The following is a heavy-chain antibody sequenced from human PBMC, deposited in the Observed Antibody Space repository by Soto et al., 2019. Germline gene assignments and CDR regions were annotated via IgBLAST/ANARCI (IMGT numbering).Heavy chain of an antibody. CDR3: ARDFAYFDS. J-gene: IGHJ4*02. CDR1: GGSFKSGSYS. D-gene: IGHD3-3*01. Sequence: QVQLQESGPGLVKPSETLSLTCTVSGGSFKSGSYSWSWIRQPPGKGLEWIGYVYHTGRTSYNPPLTSRVSISMDTSKNQFSLNLDSVTAADTAVYFCARDFAYFDSWGQGTLVTVSS. V-gene: IGHV4-61*01. CDR2: VYHTGRT.